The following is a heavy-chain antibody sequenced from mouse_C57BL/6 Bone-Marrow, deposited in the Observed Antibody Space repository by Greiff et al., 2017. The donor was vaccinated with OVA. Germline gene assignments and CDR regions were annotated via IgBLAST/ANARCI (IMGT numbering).Heavy chain of an antibody. D-gene: IGHD1-1*01. V-gene: IGHV1-81*01. J-gene: IGHJ3*01. Sequence: QVQLKESGAELARPGASVKLSCKASGYTFTSYGISWVKQRTGQGLEWIGEIYPRSGNTYYNEKFKGKATLTADKSSSPAYMELLSLTSEDSAVYFCARFAPLYYYGSSSGLAYWGQGTLVTVSA. CDR3: ARFAPLYYYGSSSGLAY. CDR1: GYTFTSYG. CDR2: IYPRSGNT.